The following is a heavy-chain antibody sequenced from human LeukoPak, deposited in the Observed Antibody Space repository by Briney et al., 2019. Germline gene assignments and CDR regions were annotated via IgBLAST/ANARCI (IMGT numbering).Heavy chain of an antibody. CDR1: GFTFDDYA. V-gene: IGHV3-9*01. CDR3: AKSHLSTVTTFIDY. Sequence: GGSLRLSCAASGFTFDDYAMHWVRHAPGKGLEWVSGISWNSGSIGYADSVKGRFTISRDNAKNSLYLQMNSLRAEDTALYYCAKSHLSTVTTFIDYWGQGTLVTVSS. CDR2: ISWNSGSI. J-gene: IGHJ4*02. D-gene: IGHD4-17*01.